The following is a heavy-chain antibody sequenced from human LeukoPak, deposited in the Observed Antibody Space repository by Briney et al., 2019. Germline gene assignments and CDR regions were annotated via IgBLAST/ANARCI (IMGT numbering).Heavy chain of an antibody. Sequence: GGSLRLSCAASGFTFSSYIMNWVRQAPGKGLEWVSSISSSSYIYYADSVKGRFTISRDNAKNSLYLQMNSLRAEDTAVYYCARELGYCTNGVCYTPNWFDPWGQGTLVTVSS. CDR3: ARELGYCTNGVCYTPNWFDP. V-gene: IGHV3-21*01. D-gene: IGHD2-8*01. CDR1: GFTFSSYI. J-gene: IGHJ5*02. CDR2: ISSSSYI.